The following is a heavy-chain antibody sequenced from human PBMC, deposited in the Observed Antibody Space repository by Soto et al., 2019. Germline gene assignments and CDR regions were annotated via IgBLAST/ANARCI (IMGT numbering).Heavy chain of an antibody. Sequence: ASVKVSCKASGYTFTSYGISWVRQAPGQGLEWMGWISAYNGNTNYAQKLQGRVTMTTDTSTSTAYMELRSLRSDDTAVYYCASYARGYSGYGPFDYWGQGTLGTVSS. CDR1: GYTFTSYG. CDR2: ISAYNGNT. CDR3: ASYARGYSGYGPFDY. J-gene: IGHJ4*02. D-gene: IGHD5-12*01. V-gene: IGHV1-18*01.